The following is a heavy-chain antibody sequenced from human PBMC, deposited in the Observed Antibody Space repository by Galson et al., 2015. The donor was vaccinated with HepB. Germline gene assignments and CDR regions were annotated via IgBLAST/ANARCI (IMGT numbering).Heavy chain of an antibody. CDR1: GFTFSRYG. V-gene: IGHV3-23*01. J-gene: IGHJ4*02. CDR3: AKGAYCGGDCHPHSFDY. D-gene: IGHD2-21*01. Sequence: SLRLSCAASGFTFSRYGMTWVRQAPGKGLEWVSTVSDNGGSTYYADSVKGRFTISRDNSKNTLYLQMNSLRAEDTAVYYCAKGAYCGGDCHPHSFDYWGQGTLVSVSS. CDR2: VSDNGGST.